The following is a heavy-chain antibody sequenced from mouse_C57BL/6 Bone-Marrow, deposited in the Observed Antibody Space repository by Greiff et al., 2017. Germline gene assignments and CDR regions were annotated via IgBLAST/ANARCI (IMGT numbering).Heavy chain of an antibody. CDR3: ASFHYDYERVAWFAY. Sequence: QVQLKESGPGLVAPSQSLSITCTVSGFSLTSYGVDWVRQSPGKGLEWLGVIWGVGSTNYNSALKSRLSISKDNSKSQVFLKMNSLQTDDTAMYYCASFHYDYERVAWFAYWGQGTLVTVSA. CDR2: IWGVGST. J-gene: IGHJ3*01. V-gene: IGHV2-6*01. CDR1: GFSLTSYG. D-gene: IGHD2-4*01.